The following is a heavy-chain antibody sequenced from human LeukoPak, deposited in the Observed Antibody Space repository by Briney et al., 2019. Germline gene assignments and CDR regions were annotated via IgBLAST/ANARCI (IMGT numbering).Heavy chain of an antibody. V-gene: IGHV1-2*02. Sequence: ASVKVSCKASGYTFTGYYMHWVRQAPGQGLEWMGWINPNSGGTNYAQKFQGRVTMTRDTSISTAYMELSRLRSDDTAVYSCARDLERLFYCGSETYSGYWGQGTLVTVSS. D-gene: IGHD3-10*01. CDR2: INPNSGGT. CDR1: GYTFTGYY. J-gene: IGHJ4*02. CDR3: ARDLERLFYCGSETYSGY.